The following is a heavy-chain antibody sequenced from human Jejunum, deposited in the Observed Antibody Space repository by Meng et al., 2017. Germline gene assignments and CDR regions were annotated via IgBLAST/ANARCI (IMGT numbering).Heavy chain of an antibody. J-gene: IGHJ6*02. V-gene: IGHV3-7*01. CDR3: ARDLLGVIMVRGVIAYSYYGMDV. D-gene: IGHD3-10*01. CDR2: INQDGSEK. CDR1: GFTFSKSW. Sequence: GESLKISCTASGFTFSKSWMSWVRQAPGKGLEWVANINQDGSEKYYVDSVKGRFTISRDNAKNSLYLQMNRLRAEDTAVYYCARDLLGVIMVRGVIAYSYYGMDVWGQGTTVTVSS.